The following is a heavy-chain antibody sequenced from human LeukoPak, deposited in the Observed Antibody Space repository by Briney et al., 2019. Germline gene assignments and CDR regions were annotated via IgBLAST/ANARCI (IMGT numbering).Heavy chain of an antibody. Sequence: GGSLRLSCAASGFTVSSNYMSWVRQAPGKGLEWVSVIYSGGSTYYADSVEGQFTISRDNSKNTLYLQMNSLRAEDTAVYYCARGPVAGPFYAFDIWGQGTMVTVSS. CDR3: ARGPVAGPFYAFDI. V-gene: IGHV3-53*01. CDR1: GFTVSSNY. D-gene: IGHD6-19*01. CDR2: IYSGGST. J-gene: IGHJ3*02.